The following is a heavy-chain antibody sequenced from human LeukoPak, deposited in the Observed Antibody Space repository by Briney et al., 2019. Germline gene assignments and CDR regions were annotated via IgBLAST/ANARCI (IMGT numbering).Heavy chain of an antibody. CDR1: GGSFSGYY. Sequence: ETLSLTCAVYGGSFSGYYWSWIRQPPGKGLGWVSLIYSGDTTLYADSVKGRFTISRDISKNTVYLQMNSLRAEDTAVYYCARRAGGYSHPYDYWGQGILVTVSS. J-gene: IGHJ4*02. D-gene: IGHD4-23*01. CDR2: IYSGDTT. V-gene: IGHV3-53*01. CDR3: ARRAGGYSHPYDY.